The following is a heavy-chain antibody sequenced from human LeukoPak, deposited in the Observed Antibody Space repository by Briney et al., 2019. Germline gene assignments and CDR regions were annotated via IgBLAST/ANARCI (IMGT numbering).Heavy chain of an antibody. CDR1: GYSFTNYW. CDR3: ARHWSAYNSVHTGIDC. D-gene: IGHD1-1*01. CDR2: IYPSDSDT. Sequence: GESLKISCKGSGYSFTNYWIGWVRQMPGKGLEWMGIIYPSDSDTSYSPSFQGQVTISADKSINTVYLQWSSLKASDTAMYYCARHWSAYNSVHTGIDCWGQGTLVTVSS. V-gene: IGHV5-51*01. J-gene: IGHJ4*02.